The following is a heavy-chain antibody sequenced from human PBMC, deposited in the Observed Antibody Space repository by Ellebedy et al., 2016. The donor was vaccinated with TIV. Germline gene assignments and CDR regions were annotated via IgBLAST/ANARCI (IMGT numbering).Heavy chain of an antibody. J-gene: IGHJ4*02. D-gene: IGHD1-20*01. CDR1: GGSISSYY. Sequence: SETLSLXXTVSGGSISSYYWSWIRQPPGKGLEWIGYISDSESSDYNPSLKSTNYNPTLKSRVSISVDTSNNQFSLKLTSVTAADTAVYYCARAYNWNDYFDHWGQGTLVTVSS. CDR3: ARAYNWNDYFDH. V-gene: IGHV4-59*08. CDR2: ISDSESSDYNPSLKST.